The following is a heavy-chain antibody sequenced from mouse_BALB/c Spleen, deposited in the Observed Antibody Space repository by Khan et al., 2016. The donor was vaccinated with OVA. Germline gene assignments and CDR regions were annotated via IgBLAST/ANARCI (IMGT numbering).Heavy chain of an antibody. J-gene: IGHJ3*01. D-gene: IGHD2-14*01. CDR3: ARVYDFFAS. CDR1: GYSFTLYY. CDR2: VNPNTDNI. V-gene: IGHV1-22*01. Sequence: VQLQQSGPDLVKPGASVKMSCKASGYSFTLYYMSWVRQSHGKSLEWIGRVNPNTDNINYNQEFKGKAILTEDKSSNTAYMEIRSLTSEDSAVYFCARVYDFFASWGQGTLVTVSA.